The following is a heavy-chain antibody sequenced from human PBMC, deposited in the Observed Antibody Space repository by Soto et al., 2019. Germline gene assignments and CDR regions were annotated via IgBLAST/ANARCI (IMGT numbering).Heavy chain of an antibody. J-gene: IGHJ3*02. CDR1: GFTFSTYA. D-gene: IGHD1-7*01. V-gene: IGHV3-23*01. CDR3: AKLGYRGSITGTFDAFDI. CDR2: ISGSSDTT. Sequence: EMQWLESGGGLVQSGGSLRLSCTASGFTFSTYAMTWVRQAPGKGLEWVSDISGSSDTTYYADSVKGRFTISRDNSKNTLFLQMNSLRAEDTAVYYCAKLGYRGSITGTFDAFDIWGQGTMVIVSS.